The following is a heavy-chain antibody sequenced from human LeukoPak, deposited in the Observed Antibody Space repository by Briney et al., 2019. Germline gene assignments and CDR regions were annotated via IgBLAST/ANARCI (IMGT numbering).Heavy chain of an antibody. CDR1: GFTFSSAW. CDR2: IKSKTDGGTT. Sequence: GGSLRLSCAASGFTFSSAWMSWVRQAPGKGLEWVGRIKSKTDGGTTDYAAPVKGRFTISRDDSKNTLYLQMNSLKTEDTAVYYCTTDSAPWWLHYWGQGTLVTVSS. J-gene: IGHJ4*02. CDR3: TTDSAPWWLHY. D-gene: IGHD5-12*01. V-gene: IGHV3-15*01.